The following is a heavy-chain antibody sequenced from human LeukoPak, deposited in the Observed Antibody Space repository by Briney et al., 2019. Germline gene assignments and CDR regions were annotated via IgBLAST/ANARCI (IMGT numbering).Heavy chain of an antibody. CDR3: GKDSRPTVTTFRSRWTDY. CDR2: IKSKTDGGTT. J-gene: IGHJ4*02. Sequence: PGGSLRLSCAASGFSFSNAWMSWVRQAPGKGLEWVGLIKSKTDGGTTDYAAPVKGRFTISRDDSKTTLYLQMSSLRVEDTAVYYCGKDSRPTVTTFRSRWTDYWGQGTLVTVSS. V-gene: IGHV3-15*01. D-gene: IGHD4-11*01. CDR1: GFSFSNAW.